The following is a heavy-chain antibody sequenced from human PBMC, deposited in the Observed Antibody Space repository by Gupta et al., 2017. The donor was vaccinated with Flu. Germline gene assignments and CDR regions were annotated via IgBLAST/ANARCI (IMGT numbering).Heavy chain of an antibody. D-gene: IGHD2-15*01. Sequence: QVQLVQSGAEAKKPGASVKVSCKASGYTFTGFYIHWVRQAPGQGLEWMGWINPKRGGTNYAQKFQGRVTMTSDTSISTAYMELSSLRPDDTAIYYCARYCSGGICSFDSWGQRTLVTVSS. J-gene: IGHJ4*02. CDR3: ARYCSGGICSFDS. V-gene: IGHV1-2*02. CDR1: GYTFTGFY. CDR2: INPKRGGT.